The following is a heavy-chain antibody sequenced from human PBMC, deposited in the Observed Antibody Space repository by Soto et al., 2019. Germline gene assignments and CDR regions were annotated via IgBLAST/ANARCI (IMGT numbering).Heavy chain of an antibody. CDR3: ARVSVADDYIWGSYNYMDV. CDR1: GGSFSGYY. CDR2: INHSGST. J-gene: IGHJ6*03. Sequence: SETLSLTCAVYGGSFSGYYWSWIRQPPGKGLEWIGEINHSGSTNYNPSLKSRVTISVDTSKNQFSLKLSSVTAADTAVYYCARVSVADDYIWGSYNYMDVWGKGSTVTVAS. V-gene: IGHV4-34*01. D-gene: IGHD3-16*01.